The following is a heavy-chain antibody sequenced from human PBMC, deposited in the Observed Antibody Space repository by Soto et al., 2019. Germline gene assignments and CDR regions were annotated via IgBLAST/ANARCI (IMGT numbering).Heavy chain of an antibody. Sequence: EVQLLESGGGLVQPGGSLRLSCAASGFTFSHYAMSWVRQAPGKGLEWVSAISGRGGSTYYADSVKGRFNISRDNSKNTLYLQMNSLRAEDTAVYYCAKEGNTRYYFDYWGQGTLVTVSS. CDR1: GFTFSHYA. V-gene: IGHV3-23*01. D-gene: IGHD2-2*02. CDR2: ISGRGGST. J-gene: IGHJ4*02. CDR3: AKEGNTRYYFDY.